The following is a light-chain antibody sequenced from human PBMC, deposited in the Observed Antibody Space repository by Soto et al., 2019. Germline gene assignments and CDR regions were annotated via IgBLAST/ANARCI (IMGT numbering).Light chain of an antibody. CDR1: QSVSSSY. CDR2: GAS. CDR3: QQYRSSPLFT. J-gene: IGKJ3*01. V-gene: IGKV3-20*01. Sequence: EIVLTQSPGTLSLSPGERATLSCRASQSVSSSYLAWYQQKPGQAPRPLIYGASSRVTGIPDRFSGSGSGTDFTLTISRLEPEDCAVYYCQQYRSSPLFTFGPGTKVDIK.